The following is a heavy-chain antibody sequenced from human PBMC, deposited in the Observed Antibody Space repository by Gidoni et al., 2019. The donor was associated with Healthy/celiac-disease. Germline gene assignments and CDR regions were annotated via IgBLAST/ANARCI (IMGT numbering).Heavy chain of an antibody. CDR1: GFTFDDYA. J-gene: IGHJ4*02. D-gene: IGHD6-13*01. CDR2: ISWNSGSI. Sequence: EVQLVESGGGLVQPGRSLRLSCAAFGFTFDDYAMHWVRQAPGKGLEWVSGISWNSGSIGYADSVKGRFTISRDNAKNSLYLQMNSLRAEDTALYYCAKDIPSGDSSPTGGFDYWGQGTLVTVSS. V-gene: IGHV3-9*01. CDR3: AKDIPSGDSSPTGGFDY.